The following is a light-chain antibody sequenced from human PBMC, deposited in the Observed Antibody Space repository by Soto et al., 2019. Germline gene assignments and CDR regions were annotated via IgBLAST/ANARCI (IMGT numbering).Light chain of an antibody. CDR1: ASDIGGYSF. CDR3: SAHGGTNPYV. J-gene: IGLJ1*01. CDR2: DVN. Sequence: QSALTQPPSASGSPGQSVAICCTGTASDIGGYSFVSWYQQHPGKAPKLLIYDVNKRPSGVPDRFSGSKSGNTASLTVSGLQAEDEAEYYCSAHGGTNPYVFGTGTKLTVL. V-gene: IGLV2-8*01.